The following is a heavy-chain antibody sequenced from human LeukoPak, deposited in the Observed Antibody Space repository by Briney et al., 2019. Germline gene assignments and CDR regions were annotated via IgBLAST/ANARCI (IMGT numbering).Heavy chain of an antibody. Sequence: ASVKVSCKASGYTFTSYGISWVRQAPGQGLEWVGWVSGYNGDTKYAQKLQGRVTMTTDTSTSTAYMELRSLRSDDTAVYYCARAASSSWYNVDPWGQGTLVTVSS. CDR2: VSGYNGDT. J-gene: IGHJ5*02. CDR1: GYTFTSYG. CDR3: ARAASSSWYNVDP. D-gene: IGHD6-13*01. V-gene: IGHV1-18*01.